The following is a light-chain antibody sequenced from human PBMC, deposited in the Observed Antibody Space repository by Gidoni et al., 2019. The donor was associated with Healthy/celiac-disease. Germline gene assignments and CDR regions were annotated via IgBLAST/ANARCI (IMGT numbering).Light chain of an antibody. V-gene: IGKV1-33*01. CDR2: DAS. J-gene: IGKJ4*01. CDR1: QDITNY. CDR3: QQYDNLLALT. Sequence: DIQMTQSPSSLSASVGDRVTITCQASQDITNYLNWYQQKPGKAPKLLIYDASNLKTGVPSRFSGSGSGTDFTFTISSLQPEDIATYYCQQYDNLLALTFGGGTKVEIE.